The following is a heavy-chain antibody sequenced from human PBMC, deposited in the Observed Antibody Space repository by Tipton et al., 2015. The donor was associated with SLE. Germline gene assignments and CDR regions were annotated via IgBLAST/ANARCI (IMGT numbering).Heavy chain of an antibody. J-gene: IGHJ5*02. Sequence: SLRLSCAASGFTFSSYGMHWVRQAPGKGLEWVAFIRYDGSNKYYADSVKGRFTISRDNSKNTLYLQMNSLRAEDTAVYYCARTARSTSCCNWFDPWGQGTLVTVSS. CDR2: IRYDGSNK. CDR3: ARTARSTSCCNWFDP. V-gene: IGHV3-30*02. CDR1: GFTFSSYG. D-gene: IGHD2-2*01.